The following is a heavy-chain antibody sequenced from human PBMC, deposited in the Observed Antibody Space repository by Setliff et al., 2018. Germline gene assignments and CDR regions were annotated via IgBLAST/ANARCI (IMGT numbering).Heavy chain of an antibody. J-gene: IGHJ6*03. D-gene: IGHD3-22*01. CDR1: GDSMSSYY. CDR2: VHYSGDS. Sequence: SETLSLTCTVSGDSMSSYYWSWIRQSPGKGLEWIGYVHYSGDSNYNPSLKSRVTMSVDTSKNQFSLKLSSVTAADTAVYYCARRSPAYYSDSSGYFYDTSPYMDVGGKGTTVTVSS. CDR3: ARRSPAYYSDSSGYFYDTSPYMDV. V-gene: IGHV4-59*08.